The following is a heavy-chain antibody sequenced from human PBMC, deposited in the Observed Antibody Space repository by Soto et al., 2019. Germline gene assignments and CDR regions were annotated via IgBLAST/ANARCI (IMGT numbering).Heavy chain of an antibody. J-gene: IGHJ4*02. V-gene: IGHV3-53*02. CDR2: LYSGGTT. CDR1: GISVSSNY. D-gene: IGHD3-10*01. Sequence: EVQLVETGGGLIQPGGSLRLSCVVSGISVSSNYMSWVRQAPGKGLEWVSLLYSGGTTYYADSVKGRFTISRDNSKNTLFLQMNSLKIEDTAVYYCARGQQVTMNRGVQGFDLWGQGTLVTVSS. CDR3: ARGQQVTMNRGVQGFDL.